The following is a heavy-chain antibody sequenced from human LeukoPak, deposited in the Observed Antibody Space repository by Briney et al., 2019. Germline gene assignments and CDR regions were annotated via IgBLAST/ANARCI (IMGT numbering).Heavy chain of an antibody. J-gene: IGHJ3*02. D-gene: IGHD6-19*01. V-gene: IGHV3-21*01. CDR3: ARGGLAVADIRDAFDI. CDR1: GFTFSSYA. CDR2: ISSSSSYI. Sequence: KAGGSLRLSCAASGFTFSSYAMSWVRQAPGKGLEWVSSISSSSSYIYYADSVKGRFTISRDNAKNSLYLQMNSLRAGDTAVYYCARGGLAVADIRDAFDIWGQGTMVTVSS.